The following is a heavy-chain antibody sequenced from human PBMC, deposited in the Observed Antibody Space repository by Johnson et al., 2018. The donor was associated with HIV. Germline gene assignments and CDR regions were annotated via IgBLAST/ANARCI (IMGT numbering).Heavy chain of an antibody. CDR3: ASVNSGAFNF. D-gene: IGHD3-10*01. V-gene: IGHV3-30*14. CDR1: GLNFSDSS. J-gene: IGHJ3*01. Sequence: QVQLVESGGGVVQPETSMRLSCAAFGLNFSDSSMHWVRQAPGKGLEWVAVISFDGSTKYHADSVKGRFTISRDNSNNTLYLQMNSLRAEDTAVYYCASVNSGAFNFWGQGTMVTVSS. CDR2: ISFDGSTK.